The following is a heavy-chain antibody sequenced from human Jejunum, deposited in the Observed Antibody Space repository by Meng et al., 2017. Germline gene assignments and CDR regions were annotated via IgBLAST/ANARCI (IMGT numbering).Heavy chain of an antibody. J-gene: IGHJ4*02. V-gene: IGHV3-33*01. D-gene: IGHD3-10*01. Sequence: LVGSGGGVVPPGKSLRLSLAAFGFNFTNYGMHWVRQAPGKGLEWVAVIWHDGSKVFYADSVRGRFTISRDNSHNTVDLQMNSVRVDDTAVYFCLRGRDYWGQGTLVTVSS. CDR2: IWHDGSKV. CDR3: LRGRDY. CDR1: GFNFTNYG.